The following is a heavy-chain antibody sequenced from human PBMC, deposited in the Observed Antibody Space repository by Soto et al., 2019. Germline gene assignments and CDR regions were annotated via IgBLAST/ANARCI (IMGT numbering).Heavy chain of an antibody. V-gene: IGHV3-23*01. CDR3: AKTLLSTSWYGLHDY. Sequence: PGGSLRLSCAASEFTFSSYAMSCVRQAPNKGLEWVSTISGSGGRTYYADSAKGRFTISRDNSRNTLHLQMNSLRVEDTAVYYCAKTLLSTSWYGLHDYVSQGTLVTVSS. CDR1: EFTFSSYA. CDR2: ISGSGGRT. D-gene: IGHD6-13*01. J-gene: IGHJ4*02.